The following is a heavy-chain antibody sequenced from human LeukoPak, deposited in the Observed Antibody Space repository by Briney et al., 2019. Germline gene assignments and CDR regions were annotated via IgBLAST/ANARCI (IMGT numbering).Heavy chain of an antibody. CDR2: ISYDGSNK. D-gene: IGHD3-9*01. CDR1: GFTFSSYA. V-gene: IGHV3-30*04. J-gene: IGHJ4*02. CDR3: AKDMRFDWTPYYFDY. Sequence: TGGSLRLSCAASGFTFSSYAMHWVRQAPGKGLEWVAVISYDGSNKYYADSVKGRFTISRDNSKNTLYLQMNSLRAEDTAVYYCAKDMRFDWTPYYFDYWGQGTLVTVSS.